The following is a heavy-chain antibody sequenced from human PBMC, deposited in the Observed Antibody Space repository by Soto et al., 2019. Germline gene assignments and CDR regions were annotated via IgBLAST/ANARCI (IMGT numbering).Heavy chain of an antibody. CDR3: ARDLSQLRLGYYYYCIDV. Sequence: SETQSHTCAVSGGYIRSSNWWSWVRQPPGKGLEWIGEIYHSGSTNYNPSLKSRVTISVDKSKNQFSLKLSSVTAADTAVYYCARDLSQLRLGYYYYCIDVWGQGTTVTVSS. CDR1: GGYIRSSNW. J-gene: IGHJ6*02. V-gene: IGHV4-4*02. D-gene: IGHD5-18*01. CDR2: IYHSGST.